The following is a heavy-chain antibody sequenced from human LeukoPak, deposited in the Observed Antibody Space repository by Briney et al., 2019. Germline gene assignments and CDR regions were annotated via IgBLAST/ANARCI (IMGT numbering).Heavy chain of an antibody. CDR1: GFTFSSYA. CDR2: ISYDGSNK. J-gene: IGHJ6*02. CDR3: ARDGAGYYDSSGYEYYYYGMDV. V-gene: IGHV3-30-3*01. Sequence: GRSLRLSCAASGFTFSSYAMHWVRQAPGKGLEWVAVISYDGSNKYYADSVKDRFTISRDNSKNTLYLQMNSLRAEDTAVYYCARDGAGYYDSSGYEYYYYGMDVWGQGTTVTVSS. D-gene: IGHD3-22*01.